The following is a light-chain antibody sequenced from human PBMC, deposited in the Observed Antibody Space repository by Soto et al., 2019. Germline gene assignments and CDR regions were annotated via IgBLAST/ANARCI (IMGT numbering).Light chain of an antibody. V-gene: IGKV3-11*01. Sequence: EIVLTHSPGTLSLSPGEIATLSCRASQSVSNNYLAWYQQKPGQAPRLLIYDTSNRATGIPARFSGSGSGTDFTLTISSLEPADFGVYYCQQRHNWPITFGQGTRLEIK. J-gene: IGKJ5*01. CDR1: QSVSNNY. CDR3: QQRHNWPIT. CDR2: DTS.